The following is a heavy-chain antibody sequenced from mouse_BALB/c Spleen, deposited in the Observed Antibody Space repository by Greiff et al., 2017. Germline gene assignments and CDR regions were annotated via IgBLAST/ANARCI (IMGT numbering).Heavy chain of an antibody. CDR1: GYSFTGYY. J-gene: IGHJ4*01. CDR3: ARGWTGPSYYAMDY. Sequence: LVKTGASVKISCTASGYSFTGYYMHWVKQSHGKSLEWIGYISCYNGATSYNQKFKGKATFTVDTSSSTAYMQFNSLTSEDSAVYYCARGWTGPSYYAMDYWGQGTSVTVSS. CDR2: ISCYNGAT. D-gene: IGHD1-1*02. V-gene: IGHV1S34*01.